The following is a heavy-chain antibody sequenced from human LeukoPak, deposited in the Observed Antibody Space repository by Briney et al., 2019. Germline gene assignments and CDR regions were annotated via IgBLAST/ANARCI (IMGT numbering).Heavy chain of an antibody. D-gene: IGHD3-10*01. CDR2: ISSSSSYI. Sequence: GGSLRLSCAASGFTFSSYSMNWVRHAPGKGLEWVSSISSSSSYIYYADSVKGRFTISRDNAKNSLYLQMNSLRAEDTAVYYCARVIGWFGELFDNWFDPWGQGTLVTVSS. J-gene: IGHJ5*02. CDR3: ARVIGWFGELFDNWFDP. V-gene: IGHV3-21*01. CDR1: GFTFSSYS.